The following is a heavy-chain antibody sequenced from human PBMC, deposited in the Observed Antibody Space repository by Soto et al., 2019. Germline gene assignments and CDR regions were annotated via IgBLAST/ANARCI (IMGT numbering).Heavy chain of an antibody. Sequence: QVQLQQWGAGLLRPSETLSLTCAVYGGSFNDYYWTWIRQPPGKGLEWIGEINHKKNTHNNPSLESRVTFSVDTSKNQFSLRLTSVTAADTALYDCARGEWMMRGADYYYYMDVWGKGTTVTVSS. CDR2: INHKKNT. D-gene: IGHD3-10*01. J-gene: IGHJ6*03. V-gene: IGHV4-34*02. CDR1: GGSFNDYY. CDR3: ARGEWMMRGADYYYYMDV.